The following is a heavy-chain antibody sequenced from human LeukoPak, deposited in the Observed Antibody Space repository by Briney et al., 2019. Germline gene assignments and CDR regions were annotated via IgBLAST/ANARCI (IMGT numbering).Heavy chain of an antibody. D-gene: IGHD4-17*01. CDR2: IYYSGST. V-gene: IGHV4-59*01. CDR3: ARSDDYGDYEGRGSFDY. Sequence: PSETLSLTCTVSGGSISSYYWSWIRQPPGKGLEWIGYIYYSGSTNYNPSLKSRVTISVDTSKDQFSLKLSSVTAADTAVYYCARSDDYGDYEGRGSFDYWGQGTLVTVSS. CDR1: GGSISSYY. J-gene: IGHJ4*02.